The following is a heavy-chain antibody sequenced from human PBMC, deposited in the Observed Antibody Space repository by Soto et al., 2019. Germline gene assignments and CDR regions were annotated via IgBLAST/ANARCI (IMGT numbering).Heavy chain of an antibody. CDR2: IWYDGNNK. D-gene: IGHD3-10*01. Sequence: PGGSLRLSCAASGFTFSSYGMHWVRQAPGKGLEWVAVIWYDGNNKYYADSVKGRFTISRDNSKNTLYVQMTSLRAEDTAIYYCARGLHYIFDYWGQGNLVTVSS. CDR3: ARGLHYIFDY. J-gene: IGHJ4*02. V-gene: IGHV3-33*01. CDR1: GFTFSSYG.